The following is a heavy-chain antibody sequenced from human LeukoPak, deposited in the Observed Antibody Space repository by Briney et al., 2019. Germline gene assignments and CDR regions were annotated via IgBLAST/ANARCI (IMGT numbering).Heavy chain of an antibody. CDR2: INPSGGST. CDR3: AREVPGGAVVDY. CDR1: GYTFTSYY. J-gene: IGHJ4*02. V-gene: IGHV1-46*01. Sequence: GASVTVSCTASGYTFTSYYMHWVRQAPGQGLEWMGIINPSGGSTSYAQKFQGRVTMTRDTSTSTVYMELSSLRSEDTAVYYCAREVPGGAVVDYWGQGTLVTVSS. D-gene: IGHD4-23*01.